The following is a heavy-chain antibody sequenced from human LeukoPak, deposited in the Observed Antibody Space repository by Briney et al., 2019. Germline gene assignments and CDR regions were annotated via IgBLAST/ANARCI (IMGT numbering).Heavy chain of an antibody. J-gene: IGHJ2*01. D-gene: IGHD6-13*01. CDR2: ISSSSSTI. V-gene: IGHV3-48*04. Sequence: GGSLRLSCAASGFTFSSYSMNWVRQAPGKGLEWVSYISSSSSTIYYADSVKGRFTISRDNAKNSLYLQMNSLRAEDTAVYYCARSTGYSSSWHWYFDLWGRGTLVTVSS. CDR3: ARSTGYSSSWHWYFDL. CDR1: GFTFSSYS.